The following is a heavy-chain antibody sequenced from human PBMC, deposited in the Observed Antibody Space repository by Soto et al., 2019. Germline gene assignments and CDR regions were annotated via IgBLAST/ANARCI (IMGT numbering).Heavy chain of an antibody. CDR3: ARDGAAAGFVLGYYYGMDV. Sequence: PSETLSLTCTVSGGSISSYYWIWIRQPPGKGLEWIGYIYYSGSTNYNPSLKSRVTISVDTSKNQFSLKLSSVTAADTAVYYCARDGAAAGFVLGYYYGMDVWGQGTTVTVSS. CDR1: GGSISSYY. D-gene: IGHD6-13*01. CDR2: IYYSGST. J-gene: IGHJ6*02. V-gene: IGHV4-59*01.